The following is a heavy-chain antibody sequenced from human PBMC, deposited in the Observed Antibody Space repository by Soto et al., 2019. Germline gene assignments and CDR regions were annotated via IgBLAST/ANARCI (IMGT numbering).Heavy chain of an antibody. CDR2: IKSKTDGGTT. D-gene: IGHD7-27*01. Sequence: GGSLRLSCAASGFTFSNAWMSWVRQAPGKGLEWVGRIKSKTDGGTTDYAAPVKGRFTISRDDSKNTLYLQMNSLKTEDTAVYYCTVRNPGDRGAFDIWGQGTMVTVSS. CDR3: TVRNPGDRGAFDI. V-gene: IGHV3-15*01. J-gene: IGHJ3*02. CDR1: GFTFSNAW.